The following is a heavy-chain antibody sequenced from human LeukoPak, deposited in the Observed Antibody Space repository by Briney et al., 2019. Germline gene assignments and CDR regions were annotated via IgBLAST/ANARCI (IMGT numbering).Heavy chain of an antibody. D-gene: IGHD2-2*01. V-gene: IGHV1-46*01. Sequence: ASVKVSCKASGYTFTNYYMHWVRQAPGRGREWMGIINPSGGTTTYAHKFQDRVTMTRDTSTSTVYMEVSSLRPEDTAVYYCARPTSIIPASNVYYYYYAMDVWGQGTTVTVSS. J-gene: IGHJ6*02. CDR3: ARPTSIIPASNVYYYYYAMDV. CDR2: INPSGGTT. CDR1: GYTFTNYY.